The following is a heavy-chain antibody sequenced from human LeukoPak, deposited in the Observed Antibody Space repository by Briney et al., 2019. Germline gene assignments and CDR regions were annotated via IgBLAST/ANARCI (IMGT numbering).Heavy chain of an antibody. D-gene: IGHD4-17*01. CDR2: IKQDGSEK. CDR3: ARANYGDYAAGYFDY. V-gene: IGHV3-7*04. Sequence: PGGSLRLSCAASGFTFSSYWMSWVRQARGKGLEWVATIKQDGSEKYYVDSVKGRFTISRDNAKNSLYLQMNSLRAEDTAVYYCARANYGDYAAGYFDYWGQGTLVTVSS. J-gene: IGHJ4*02. CDR1: GFTFSSYW.